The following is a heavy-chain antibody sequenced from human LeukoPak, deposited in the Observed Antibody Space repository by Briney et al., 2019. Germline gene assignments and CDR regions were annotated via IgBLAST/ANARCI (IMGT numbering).Heavy chain of an antibody. CDR2: IYYSGST. CDR3: ARVLWFGESNWYFDL. Sequence: PSETLSLTCAVYGGSFSGYYWSWIRQPPGKGLEWIGYIYYSGSTTYNPSLKSRVTISGDMSKNQFSLKLSSVTAADTAVYYCARVLWFGESNWYFDLWGRGTLVIVSS. D-gene: IGHD3-10*01. CDR1: GGSFSGYY. V-gene: IGHV4-59*01. J-gene: IGHJ2*01.